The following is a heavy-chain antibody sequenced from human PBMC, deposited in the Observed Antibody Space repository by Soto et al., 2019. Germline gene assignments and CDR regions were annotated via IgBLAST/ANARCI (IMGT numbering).Heavy chain of an antibody. V-gene: IGHV3-33*01. CDR1: GFTFSAYD. CDR2: IWFDGSNK. CDR3: VRGSRTSGWEYFFDY. Sequence: QVQLVESGGGLVQPGRSLRLSCAASGFTFSAYDIHWVRQAPGKGLEWMALIWFDGSNKFYGDSVKGRFTISRDNSKNTVSLQMDSLRAEDTAVYYCVRGSRTSGWEYFFDYWGQGTLVTVSS. D-gene: IGHD6-19*01. J-gene: IGHJ4*02.